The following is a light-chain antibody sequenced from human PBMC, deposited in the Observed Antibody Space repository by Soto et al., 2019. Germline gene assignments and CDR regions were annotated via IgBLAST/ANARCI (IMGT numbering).Light chain of an antibody. CDR2: DAS. V-gene: IGKV1-33*01. J-gene: IGKJ3*01. CDR3: QQYDNLPST. CDR1: KDISTY. Sequence: DIQMTQSPSSLSASVGDRVTITCQASKDISTYLNWYQQKPGKSTKLLIYDASNLETGVPSRFSGSGSGTDFTFTIRSLQPEDIATYYCQQYDNLPSTFGPGTKVDIK.